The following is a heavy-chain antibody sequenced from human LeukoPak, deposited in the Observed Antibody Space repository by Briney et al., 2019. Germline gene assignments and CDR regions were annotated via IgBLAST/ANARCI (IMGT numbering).Heavy chain of an antibody. CDR3: TTLLGPYYDILTGYYKYSFDY. CDR2: IKSKTDGWTT. D-gene: IGHD3-9*01. V-gene: IGHV3-15*01. Sequence: GGSLRLSCAASGFTFSNAWTNWVRQAPGKGLEWVGRIKSKTDGWTTDYAAPVKGRFTISRDDSKNTLYLQMNSLQTEDTAVYYCTTLLGPYYDILTGYYKYSFDYWGQGTLVTVSS. CDR1: GFTFSNAW. J-gene: IGHJ4*02.